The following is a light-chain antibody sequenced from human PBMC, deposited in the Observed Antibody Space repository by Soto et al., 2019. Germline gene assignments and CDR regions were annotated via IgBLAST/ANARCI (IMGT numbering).Light chain of an antibody. V-gene: IGKV3-20*01. CDR3: QQYNNWPPYT. Sequence: EIVLTQSPGTLSLSPGERATLSCRASQSVSSSYLAWYQQKPGQAPRLLIYGASSRATGIPDRFSGSGSGTDFTLTISDLQSEDSGLYFCQQYNNWPPYTFGQGTKLEIK. CDR1: QSVSSSY. J-gene: IGKJ2*01. CDR2: GAS.